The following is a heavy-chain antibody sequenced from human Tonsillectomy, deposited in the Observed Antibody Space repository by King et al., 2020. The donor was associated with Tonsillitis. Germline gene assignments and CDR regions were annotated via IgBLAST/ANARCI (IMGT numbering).Heavy chain of an antibody. CDR1: GFIFNNYA. D-gene: IGHD3-3*01. Sequence: VQLVESGGGVVQPGRSLRLSCAASGFIFNNYALHGVRQAPGKGLEWVAVFSYEGSNKYYTDSVKGRFTISRDSSKNTLYLQMNSLRAEDTAVYYCARGPPELRFLDMDVWGTGTTVTVSS. V-gene: IGHV3-30*10. J-gene: IGHJ6*03. CDR2: FSYEGSNK. CDR3: ARGPPELRFLDMDV.